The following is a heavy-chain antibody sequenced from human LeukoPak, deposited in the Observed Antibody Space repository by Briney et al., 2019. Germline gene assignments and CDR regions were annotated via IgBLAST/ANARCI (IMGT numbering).Heavy chain of an antibody. CDR2: ISSSSSTI. CDR1: GFTFSSYS. Sequence: GGSLRLSCAASGFTFSSYSMNWVRQAPGKGLEWVSYISSSSSTIYYADSVKGRFTISGDNAKNTQYLQMSSLRAEDTAVYYCARSGRGGAFDIWGQGTMVTVPS. D-gene: IGHD1-26*01. CDR3: ARSGRGGAFDI. J-gene: IGHJ3*02. V-gene: IGHV3-48*04.